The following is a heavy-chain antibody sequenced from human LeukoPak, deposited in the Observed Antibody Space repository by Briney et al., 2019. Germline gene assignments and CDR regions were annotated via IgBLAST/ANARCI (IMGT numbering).Heavy chain of an antibody. CDR3: ASRIGSYYDSSGYPGYFDY. V-gene: IGHV3-23*01. CDR2: ISRSGNST. D-gene: IGHD3-22*01. Sequence: GGSLRLSCVVSGFTFSSYAMSWVRQAPGKGLEWVSTISRSGNSTYYPDSAKGRFTISRDNSKNTLYLQMNSLRAEDTAVYYCASRIGSYYDSSGYPGYFDYWGQGTLVTVSS. CDR1: GFTFSSYA. J-gene: IGHJ4*02.